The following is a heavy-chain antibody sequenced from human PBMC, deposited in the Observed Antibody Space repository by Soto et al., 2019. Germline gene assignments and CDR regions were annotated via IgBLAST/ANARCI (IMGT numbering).Heavy chain of an antibody. Sequence: QVQLVESGGGVVQPGRSLRLSCAASGFTFSSYGMHWVRQAPGKGLEWVAVISYDGSNKYYADSVKGRFTISRDNSKNTLYLQMNSLRAEDTAVYYCAKGGNDFWSAPGAFDIWGQGTMVTVSS. CDR3: AKGGNDFWSAPGAFDI. V-gene: IGHV3-30*18. CDR2: ISYDGSNK. D-gene: IGHD3-3*01. CDR1: GFTFSSYG. J-gene: IGHJ3*02.